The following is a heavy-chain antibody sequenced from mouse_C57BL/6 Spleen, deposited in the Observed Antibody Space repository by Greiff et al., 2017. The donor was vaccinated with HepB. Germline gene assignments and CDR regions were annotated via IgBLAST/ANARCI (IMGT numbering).Heavy chain of an antibody. J-gene: IGHJ1*03. V-gene: IGHV1-4*01. Sequence: VQLVESGAELARPGASVKMSCKASGYTFTSYTMHWVKQRPGQGLEWIGYINPSSGYTKYNQKFKDKATLTADKSSSTAYMQLSSLTSEDSAVYYCARESTVVADWYFDVWGTGTTVTVSS. CDR3: ARESTVVADWYFDV. CDR1: GYTFTSYT. D-gene: IGHD1-1*01. CDR2: INPSSGYT.